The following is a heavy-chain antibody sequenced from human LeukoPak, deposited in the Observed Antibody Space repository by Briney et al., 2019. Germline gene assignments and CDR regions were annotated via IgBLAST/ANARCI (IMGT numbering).Heavy chain of an antibody. D-gene: IGHD3-9*01. CDR2: IHNSGNS. J-gene: IGHJ5*02. Sequence: KPSETLSLTCTVSGDSISGYYWSWIRQPPGKGLEWIAYIHNSGNSNYNPSLKSRVTISADTSKNQFSLKLSSVTAADTAVYYCASSITIFPFDPWGQGTLVTVSS. CDR1: GDSISGYY. V-gene: IGHV4-59*01. CDR3: ASSITIFPFDP.